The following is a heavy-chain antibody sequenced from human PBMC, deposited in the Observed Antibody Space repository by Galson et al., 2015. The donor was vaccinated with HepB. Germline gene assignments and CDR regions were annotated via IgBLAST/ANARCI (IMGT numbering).Heavy chain of an antibody. CDR3: AKGRSVTWTGEPEYDF. Sequence: CLRPSCAAYGLTFDNYGIHWVRRAPGRGLEWVAFISYSGNNKHYSGSVKGRFTISRDKSKNTLYLQISSLTTEDTAIYYCAKGRSVTWTGEPEYDFWGQGTLVTVSS. J-gene: IGHJ4*02. V-gene: IGHV3-30*18. CDR2: ISYSGNNK. D-gene: IGHD3/OR15-3a*01. CDR1: GLTFDNYG.